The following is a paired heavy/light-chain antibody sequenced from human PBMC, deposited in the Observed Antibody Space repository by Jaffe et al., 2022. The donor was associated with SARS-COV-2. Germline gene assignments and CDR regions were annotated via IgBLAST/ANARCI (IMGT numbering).Light chain of an antibody. CDR3: AAWDDNFWV. CDR2: SDN. J-gene: IGLJ3*02. CDR1: SSNIGTYS. V-gene: IGLV1-44*01. Sequence: QSVLTQPPSASETPGQRVTISCSGSSSNIGTYSVNWYQQLPGAAPKLLIYSDNQRPSGVPERFSGSKSGTSASLAISGLQSADEGDYYCAAWDDNFWVFGGGTKLTVL.
Heavy chain of an antibody. Sequence: QVQLVESGGGMVQPGRSLRLSCAVSGFTFSAYSMHWVRQAPGKGLDWVAVISLDGTYKYYADSVRGQFTISRDNSKNTLFLQMNSLRPEDTAVYYCARARGYCNGGTCYGHYFYMDVWGKGTTVTVPS. CDR2: ISLDGTYK. J-gene: IGHJ6*03. CDR3: ARARGYCNGGTCYGHYFYMDV. CDR1: GFTFSAYS. V-gene: IGHV3-30*04. D-gene: IGHD2-15*01.